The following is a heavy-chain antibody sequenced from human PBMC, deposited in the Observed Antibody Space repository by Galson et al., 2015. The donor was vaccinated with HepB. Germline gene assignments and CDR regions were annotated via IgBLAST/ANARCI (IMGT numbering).Heavy chain of an antibody. V-gene: IGHV3-48*02. CDR3: ARSVLYYDFWSGYFDY. D-gene: IGHD3-3*01. CDR1: GFTFSSYS. Sequence: SLRLSCAASGFTFSSYSMNWVRQAPGTGLEWVSYISSSSSTIYYADSVKGRFTISRDNAKNSLFLQMNSLRDEDMAVYYCARSVLYYDFWSGYFDYWGQGTLVTVSS. CDR2: ISSSSSTI. J-gene: IGHJ4*02.